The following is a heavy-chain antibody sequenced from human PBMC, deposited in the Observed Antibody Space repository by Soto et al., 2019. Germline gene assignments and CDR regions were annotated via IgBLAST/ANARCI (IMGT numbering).Heavy chain of an antibody. V-gene: IGHV1-69*01. CDR1: GGTFSSYA. J-gene: IGHJ4*02. CDR3: ATVRVRGYYYDSSGYYGGR. CDR2: IIPIFGTA. Sequence: QVQLVQSGAEVKKPGSSVKVSCKASGGTFSSYAISWVRQAPGQGLEWMGGIIPIFGTANYAQKIKGRVTISADQPTRGAYMELSSLRCEDRAVYYCATVRVRGYYYDSSGYYGGRWGQGALLTVCS. D-gene: IGHD3-22*01.